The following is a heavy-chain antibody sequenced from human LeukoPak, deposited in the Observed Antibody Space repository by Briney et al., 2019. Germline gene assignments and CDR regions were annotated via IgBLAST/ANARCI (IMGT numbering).Heavy chain of an antibody. V-gene: IGHV1-18*01. CDR1: GYTFTSYG. J-gene: IGHJ3*02. CDR3: ATGGRWELPRPYAFEI. CDR2: ISAYNGNT. D-gene: IGHD1-26*01. Sequence: ASVKVSCKASGYTFTSYGISWVRQAPGQGLEWMGWISAYNGNTNYAQKLQGRVTMTTDTSTSTAYMELRSLRSDDTAVYYCATGGRWELPRPYAFEIRGQGTMVTVSS.